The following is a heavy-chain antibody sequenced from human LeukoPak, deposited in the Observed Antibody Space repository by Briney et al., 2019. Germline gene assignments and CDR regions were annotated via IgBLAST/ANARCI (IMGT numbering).Heavy chain of an antibody. D-gene: IGHD6-19*01. CDR1: GYTFTCYY. V-gene: IGHV1-2*02. Sequence: VNVSRNAAGYTFTCYYMHWVRQAPAQGHGRMGWTNLNSGGTNKAQKFQGRVTITRDTSISTAYMELSRLRSDDAAVYYCARSSRVAGSYNWFDPWGQGTLVTVSS. J-gene: IGHJ5*02. CDR2: TNLNSGGT. CDR3: ARSSRVAGSYNWFDP.